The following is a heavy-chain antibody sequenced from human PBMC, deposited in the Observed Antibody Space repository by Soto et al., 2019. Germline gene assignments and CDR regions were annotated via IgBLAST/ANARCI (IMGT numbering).Heavy chain of an antibody. Sequence: GGSLRLSCAASGFTFSTYWMTWVRRAPGKGLEWVANIKQDGSEKYYVDSVKGRFTISRDNAKNSVYLQMSSLRAEDTAVYYCARAVVVDRGHFGALAFWGQGTMVTVSS. CDR2: IKQDGSEK. V-gene: IGHV3-7*01. J-gene: IGHJ3*01. CDR1: GFTFSTYW. CDR3: ARAVVVDRGHFGALAF. D-gene: IGHD2-15*01.